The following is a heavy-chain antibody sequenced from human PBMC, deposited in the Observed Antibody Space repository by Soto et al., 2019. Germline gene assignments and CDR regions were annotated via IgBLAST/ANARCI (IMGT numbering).Heavy chain of an antibody. V-gene: IGHV3-30*18. CDR1: GFTFSSYG. J-gene: IGHJ5*02. CDR2: ISYDGSNK. Sequence: QVQLVESGGGVVQPGRSLRLSCAASGFTFSSYGMHWVRQAPGKGLEWVAVISYDGSNKYYADSVKGRFTISRDNSKNTLYLQMNSLRAEDTAVYYCVKVLAGTTWFDPWGQGTLVTVSS. CDR3: VKVLAGTTWFDP. D-gene: IGHD1-1*01.